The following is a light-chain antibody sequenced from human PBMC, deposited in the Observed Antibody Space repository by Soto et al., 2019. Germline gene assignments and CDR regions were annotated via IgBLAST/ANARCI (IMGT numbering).Light chain of an antibody. J-gene: IGLJ2*01. Sequence: QSVLTQPSSASGTPGQRVTISCSGSSSNIGSNTVNWYQQLPGTAPKLLIYSNNQRPSGVPDRFSGSKSGTSASLAISGLQSEDEADYYCAAWDDRLNGGVFGGGTKLTVL. CDR3: AAWDDRLNGGV. V-gene: IGLV1-44*01. CDR2: SNN. CDR1: SSNIGSNT.